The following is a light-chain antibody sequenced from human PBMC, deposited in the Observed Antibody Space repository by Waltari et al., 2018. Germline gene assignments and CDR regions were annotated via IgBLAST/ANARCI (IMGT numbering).Light chain of an antibody. Sequence: DIQMTQSPSTLSASVGARVTITCRASQSISEYLAWYQQKPGKAPKLLIYKASSLESGVSSRFSGSGSGTEFTLTISSLQPDDFATYYCQQYNTYSGTFGRGTTVDVK. CDR1: QSISEY. CDR3: QQYNTYSGT. V-gene: IGKV1-5*03. J-gene: IGKJ1*01. CDR2: KAS.